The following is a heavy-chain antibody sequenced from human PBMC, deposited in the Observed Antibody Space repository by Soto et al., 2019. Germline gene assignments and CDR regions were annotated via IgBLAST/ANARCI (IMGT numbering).Heavy chain of an antibody. CDR2: IWYDGSNK. CDR1: GFTFSNYG. D-gene: IGHD5-18*01. CDR3: ARDWDTAGAFDI. Sequence: QVQLVESGGGVVQPGRSLRLSCAASGFTFSNYGMHWVRQAPGKGLEWVAVIWYDGSNKYYADSVKGRFTISRDNSKNTLYLQMNSLRAEDTAVYYCARDWDTAGAFDIWGQGTMVTVSS. V-gene: IGHV3-33*01. J-gene: IGHJ3*02.